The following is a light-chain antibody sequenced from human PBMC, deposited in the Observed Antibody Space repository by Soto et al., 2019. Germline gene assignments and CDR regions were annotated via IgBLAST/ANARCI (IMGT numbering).Light chain of an antibody. Sequence: DIQMTQSPSSLSAFVGDRVTITCRASQDIGNFLAWYQQKPGKVPKLLIYAASTLQSGVPSRFSGSGSWTDFTLTISSLQPEDVATYYCQKCKVAPFTVGGGTKVDIK. J-gene: IGKJ4*01. CDR1: QDIGNF. CDR3: QKCKVAPFT. V-gene: IGKV1-27*01. CDR2: AAS.